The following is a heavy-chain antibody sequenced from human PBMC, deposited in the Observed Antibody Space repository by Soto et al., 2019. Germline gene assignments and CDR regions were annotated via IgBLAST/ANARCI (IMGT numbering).Heavy chain of an antibody. CDR3: ARFNWYFDL. J-gene: IGHJ2*01. Sequence: TLSLNCAVYGGSFSGYYWTWIRQPPGTGLEWIGDINHSGSTNYNPSLKSRVTISVDTSKNQFSLKLSSVTAADTAMYYCARFNWYFDLWGRGTLVTVSS. CDR1: GGSFSGYY. V-gene: IGHV4-34*01. CDR2: INHSGST.